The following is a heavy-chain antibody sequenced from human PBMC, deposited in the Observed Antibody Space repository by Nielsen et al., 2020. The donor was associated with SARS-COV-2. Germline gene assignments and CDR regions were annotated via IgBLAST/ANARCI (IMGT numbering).Heavy chain of an antibody. CDR3: ARGPYTRYGMDV. J-gene: IGHJ6*02. Sequence: GESLKISCAASGFTFSSYGMNWVRQAPGKGLEWVSVIYSGGSTYYADSVKGRFTISRDNSKNTLYLQMNSLRAEDTAVYYCARGPYTRYGMDVWGQGTTVTVSS. D-gene: IGHD4-11*01. V-gene: IGHV3-66*01. CDR1: GFTFSSYG. CDR2: IYSGGST.